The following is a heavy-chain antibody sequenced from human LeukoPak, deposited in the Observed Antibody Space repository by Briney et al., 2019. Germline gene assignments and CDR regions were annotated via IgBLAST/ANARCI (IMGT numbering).Heavy chain of an antibody. V-gene: IGHV3-23*01. CDR1: GFTFSSYA. Sequence: GGSLRLSCAASGFTFSSYAMSWVRQAPGKGLEWVSAISGSGGSTYYADSVKGRFTISRDNSKNTLYLQMNSLRDEDTAVYYCARTYYYGSGSWNYFDYWGQGTLVTVSS. J-gene: IGHJ4*02. CDR3: ARTYYYGSGSWNYFDY. D-gene: IGHD3-10*01. CDR2: ISGSGGST.